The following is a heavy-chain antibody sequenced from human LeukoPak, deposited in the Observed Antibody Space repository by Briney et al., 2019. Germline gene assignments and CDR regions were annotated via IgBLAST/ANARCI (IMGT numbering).Heavy chain of an antibody. CDR2: IIPIFGTA. V-gene: IGHV1-69*05. CDR3: ARGQPYYDFWRGYYPYMDV. J-gene: IGHJ6*03. D-gene: IGHD3-3*01. Sequence: SGKVSCKASGGTFSSYAISWGRQAPGQGLEWMGGIIPIFGTANYAQKFQGRGTITTDDSTSTAYMELSSLRYEDTAVYYCARGQPYYDFWRGYYPYMDVWGKGTTVTVSS. CDR1: GGTFSSYA.